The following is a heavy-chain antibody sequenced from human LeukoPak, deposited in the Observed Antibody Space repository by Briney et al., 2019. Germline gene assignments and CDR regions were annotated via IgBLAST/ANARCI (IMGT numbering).Heavy chain of an antibody. Sequence: PSETLSLTCTVSGDSMNGYYWSWIRQTPGKGLEWIGIDSLPNNFSPSLKSRVSMSADTPKNQFSLRLTSVTAADTAVYYCAKHRPLTLTVDPRGWFDPWGQGTLVTVSS. J-gene: IGHJ5*02. V-gene: IGHV4-59*08. CDR3: AKHRPLTLTVDPRGWFDP. CDR1: GDSMNGYY. CDR2: IDSLPN. D-gene: IGHD3-22*01.